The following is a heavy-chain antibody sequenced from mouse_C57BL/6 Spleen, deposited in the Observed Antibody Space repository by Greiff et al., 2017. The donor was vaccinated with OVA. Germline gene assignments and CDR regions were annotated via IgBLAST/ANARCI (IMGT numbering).Heavy chain of an antibody. J-gene: IGHJ2*01. CDR1: GYTFTDYY. CDR3: ARSEIYYDMYYFDY. V-gene: IGHV1-26*01. CDR2: INPNNGGT. D-gene: IGHD2-4*01. Sequence: VQLQQSGPELVKPGASVKISCKASGYTFTDYYMNWVKQSHGKSLEWIGDINPNNGGTSYNQKFKGKATLTVDKSSSTAYMELRSLTSEDSAVYYCARSEIYYDMYYFDYWGQGTTLTVSS.